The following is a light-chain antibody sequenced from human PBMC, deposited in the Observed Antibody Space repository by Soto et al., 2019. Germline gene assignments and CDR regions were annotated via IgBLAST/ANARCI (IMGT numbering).Light chain of an antibody. J-gene: IGKJ1*01. CDR3: QQSYSTPST. CDR1: QSISSY. Sequence: DIQMTQSPSSLSASVGDRVTITCRASQSISSYLNWYQQKPGKAPKVLIYAASSLQSGVPSRFSGSGSGTDFTLTISSLQPEDFATYYCQQSYSTPSTFDQGTKVEIK. CDR2: AAS. V-gene: IGKV1-39*01.